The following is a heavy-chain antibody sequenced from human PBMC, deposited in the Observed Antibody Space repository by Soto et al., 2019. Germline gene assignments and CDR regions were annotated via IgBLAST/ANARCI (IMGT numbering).Heavy chain of an antibody. D-gene: IGHD3-16*01. V-gene: IGHV4-39*01. CDR2: ISYSGST. J-gene: IGHJ4*02. Sequence: SETLSLTCTVSGGSINTQYYYWGWVRQPPGKGLEWIASISYSGSTYFNPSLKSRVAKSIDTSKNQFSLKLSSVTAADTAVYYCARHWGFWADYWGQGTLVTVSS. CDR3: ARHWGFWADY. CDR1: GGSINTQYYY.